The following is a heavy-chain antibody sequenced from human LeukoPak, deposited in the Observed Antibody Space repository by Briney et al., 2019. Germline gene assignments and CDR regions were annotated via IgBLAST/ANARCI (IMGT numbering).Heavy chain of an antibody. J-gene: IGHJ4*02. V-gene: IGHV4-59*01. D-gene: IGHD2-15*01. CDR2: IYYSGST. Sequence: SETLSLTCTVSGGSISSYYWSWIRQPPGKGLEWIGYIYYSGSTNYNPSLKSRVTISVDTSKNQFSLKLSSVTAADTAVYYCAALGVHSSLPFDSWGQGPLVPASS. CDR1: GGSISSYY. CDR3: AALGVHSSLPFDS.